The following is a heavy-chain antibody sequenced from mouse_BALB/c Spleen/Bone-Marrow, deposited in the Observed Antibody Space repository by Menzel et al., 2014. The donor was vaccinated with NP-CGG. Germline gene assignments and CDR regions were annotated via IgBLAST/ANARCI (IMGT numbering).Heavy chain of an antibody. Sequence: VKLQESGPELVKPVASVKMSCKASGYTFTSYYIHWVKQRPGQGLEWIGWIYPGDGSTKYNEKFKGKTTLTADKSSSTAYMLLSSLTSEDSAIYFCAICYGYDEFAYWGQGTLVTVSA. CDR3: AICYGYDEFAY. J-gene: IGHJ3*01. V-gene: IGHV1S56*01. CDR2: IYPGDGST. CDR1: GYTFTSYY. D-gene: IGHD2-2*01.